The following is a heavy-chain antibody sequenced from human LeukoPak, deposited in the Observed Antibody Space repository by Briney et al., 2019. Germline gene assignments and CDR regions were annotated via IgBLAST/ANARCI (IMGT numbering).Heavy chain of an antibody. J-gene: IGHJ4*02. CDR1: GFTFSSYD. D-gene: IGHD3-16*01. CDR2: IDRGVGST. V-gene: IGHV3-23*01. Sequence: GGSLRLSCAASGFTFSSYDLSWVRQAPGKGLECVAAIDRGVGSTYYADSVKGRFTMSRDNAKNSLYLQLNSLRAEDTAVYYCARLGEKADFDYWGQGTLVTVSS. CDR3: ARLGEKADFDY.